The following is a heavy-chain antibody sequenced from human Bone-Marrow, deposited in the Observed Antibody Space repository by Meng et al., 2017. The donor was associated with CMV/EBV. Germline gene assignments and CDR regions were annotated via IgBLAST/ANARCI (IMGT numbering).Heavy chain of an antibody. D-gene: IGHD2-2*02. CDR3: ARSRVGSAAIPGDY. Sequence: GGSLRLSCAASGFTFSSYEMNWVRQAPGKGLEWVSYISTSGSTIYYADSVKGRFTISRDNPKNSLSLQMNSLRAEDTAVYYCARSRVGSAAIPGDYWGQGTLVTVSS. V-gene: IGHV3-48*03. CDR1: GFTFSSYE. J-gene: IGHJ4*02. CDR2: ISTSGSTI.